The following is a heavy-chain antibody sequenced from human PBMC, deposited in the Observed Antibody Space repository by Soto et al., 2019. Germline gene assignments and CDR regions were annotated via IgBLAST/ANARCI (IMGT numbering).Heavy chain of an antibody. Sequence: GGSLRRSWAASGFIFSSYGMHWVRQAPGKGLVWVSRINTDGSIKNYADSVKGRFTVSRDNAKNTLYLQMNSLRADDTAVYYCARDTDGLHYWGQGTLVTVSS. J-gene: IGHJ4*02. V-gene: IGHV3-74*01. CDR1: GFIFSSYG. CDR3: ARDTDGLHY. CDR2: INTDGSIK.